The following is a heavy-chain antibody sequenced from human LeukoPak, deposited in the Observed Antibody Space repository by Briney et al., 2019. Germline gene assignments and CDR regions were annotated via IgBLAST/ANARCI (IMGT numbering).Heavy chain of an antibody. CDR3: ARAKPADFDL. V-gene: IGHV3-74*01. CDR2: ANEDGSET. Sequence: GGSLRLSCAASGFTFSSYAMSWVRQAPGKGLEWVSRANEDGSETNYADSVKGRLTISRDNARNTAYLEMDSLRVEDTAVYYCARAKPADFDLWGRGTLLTVSS. J-gene: IGHJ2*01. CDR1: GFTFSSYA.